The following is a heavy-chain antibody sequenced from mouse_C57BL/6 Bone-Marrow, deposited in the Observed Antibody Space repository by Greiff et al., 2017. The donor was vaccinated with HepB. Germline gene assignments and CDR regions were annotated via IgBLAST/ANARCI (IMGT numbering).Heavy chain of an antibody. J-gene: IGHJ3*01. D-gene: IGHD1-1*01. CDR2: IDPETGGT. V-gene: IGHV1-15*01. CDR1: GYTFTDYE. CDR3: TNYYGSVLWFAY. Sequence: VQLQQSGAELVRPGASVTLSCKASGYTFTDYEMHWVKQTPVHGLEWIGAIDPETGGTAYNQKFKGKAILTADKSSSTAYMELRSLTSEDSAVYYCTNYYGSVLWFAYWGQGTLSLSLQ.